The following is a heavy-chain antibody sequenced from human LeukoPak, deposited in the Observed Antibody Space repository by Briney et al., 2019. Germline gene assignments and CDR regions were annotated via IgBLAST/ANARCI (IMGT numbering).Heavy chain of an antibody. CDR3: ARDFNGGNFDY. J-gene: IGHJ4*02. D-gene: IGHD2-8*01. CDR2: IIPMFGPA. CDR1: GRTFSSYA. V-gene: IGHV1-69*13. Sequence: SVKVFCKASGRTFSSYAIRGVRQAPGQGLEWMGGIIPMFGPANYAQKFQGRVTITADESTSTAYMELSSLRSEDTAVYYCARDFNGGNFDYWGQGTLVTVSS.